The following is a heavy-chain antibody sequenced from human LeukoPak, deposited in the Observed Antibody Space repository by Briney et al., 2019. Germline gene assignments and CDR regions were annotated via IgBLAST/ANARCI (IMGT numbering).Heavy chain of an antibody. Sequence: SETLSLTCTVSGGSISSYYWSWIRQPPGKGLEWIGYIYYSGSTNYNPSLKSRVTISVDTSKNQFSPKLSSVTAADTAVYYCARVQFTDVLRYFDWLLEGAFDIWGQGTMVTVSS. J-gene: IGHJ3*02. CDR1: GGSISSYY. V-gene: IGHV4-59*01. CDR3: ARVQFTDVLRYFDWLLEGAFDI. D-gene: IGHD3-9*01. CDR2: IYYSGST.